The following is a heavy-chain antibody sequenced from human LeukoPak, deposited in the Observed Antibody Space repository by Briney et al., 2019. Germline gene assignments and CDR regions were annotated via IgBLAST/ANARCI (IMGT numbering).Heavy chain of an antibody. Sequence: PSETLSLTCGVSGGFIRSSGYSWSWIRQSPGMGLEWIGNIYHSGDTYYNPSLKNRLTISVDRPKNQFSLRLTSVTAADTAVYYCVRGSSVTMVRGVIVTYGLDVWGQGTTVTVSS. J-gene: IGHJ6*02. V-gene: IGHV4-30-2*06. CDR2: IYHSGDT. CDR3: VRGSSVTMVRGVIVTYGLDV. CDR1: GGFIRSSGYS. D-gene: IGHD3-10*01.